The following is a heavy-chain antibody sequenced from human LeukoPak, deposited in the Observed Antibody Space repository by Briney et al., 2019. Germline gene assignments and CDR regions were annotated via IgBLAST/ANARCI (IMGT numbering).Heavy chain of an antibody. Sequence: PGGSLRLSCTASGFTFGDYAMSWVRQAPAKGLEWVGFSRSKAYGGTTEYAASVKGRFTISRDDSKSIAYLQMNSLKTEDTAVYYCTSVDPRTDYWGQGTLVTVSS. CDR1: GFTFGDYA. J-gene: IGHJ4*02. CDR2: SRSKAYGGTT. CDR3: TSVDPRTDY. V-gene: IGHV3-49*04.